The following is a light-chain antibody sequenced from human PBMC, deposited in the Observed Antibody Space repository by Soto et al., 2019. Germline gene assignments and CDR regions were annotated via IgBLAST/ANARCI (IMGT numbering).Light chain of an antibody. CDR1: QSINNY. J-gene: IGKJ1*01. V-gene: IGKV1-39*01. CDR3: QQSYSTPQT. Sequence: EIQMTKSPSPLSASGGDRVTITCRASQSINNYLNWYQQKPGKAPKLLIDTTSSLQSGVPSRFSGSGSATDFTLTISSLQPEDFATYYCQQSYSTPQTFGKGTKVDIK. CDR2: TTS.